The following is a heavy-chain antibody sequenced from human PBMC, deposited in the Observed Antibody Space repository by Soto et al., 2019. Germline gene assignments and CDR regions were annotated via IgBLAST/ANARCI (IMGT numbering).Heavy chain of an antibody. CDR1: GYTFTTFG. V-gene: IGHV1-18*01. Sequence: ASVKVSCKASGYTFTTFGISWVRQAPGQGLEWMGWIDPKNGNTKDAQKFQGRVTMTTDTSTSTAYMELRSLRSDDTAVYYCARVEREYDFWSGYSLSRAFDIWGQGTMVTVSS. CDR2: IDPKNGNT. J-gene: IGHJ3*02. D-gene: IGHD3-3*01. CDR3: ARVEREYDFWSGYSLSRAFDI.